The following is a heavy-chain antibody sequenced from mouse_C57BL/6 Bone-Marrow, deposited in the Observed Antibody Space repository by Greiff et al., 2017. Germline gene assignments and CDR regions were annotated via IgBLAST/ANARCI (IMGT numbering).Heavy chain of an antibody. J-gene: IGHJ3*01. Sequence: EVQLQQSGPELVKPGASVKISCKASGYTFTDFYMNWVKQSHGKSLELIGDINPNNGGTSYNQKFKGKATLTVDKSSSTAYMELRSLTSEDSAVYYCASTLIYYYGSSSFAYWGQGTLVTVSA. D-gene: IGHD1-1*01. V-gene: IGHV1-26*01. CDR3: ASTLIYYYGSSSFAY. CDR2: INPNNGGT. CDR1: GYTFTDFY.